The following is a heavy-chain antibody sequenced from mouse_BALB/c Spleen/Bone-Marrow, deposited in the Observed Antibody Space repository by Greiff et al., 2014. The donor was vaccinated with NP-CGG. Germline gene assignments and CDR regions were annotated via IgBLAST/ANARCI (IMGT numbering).Heavy chain of an antibody. Sequence: VMLVESGAELARPGASVKLSCKASGYTFTSCWMQWVKQRPGQGLEWIGAIYPGDGDTRYTQKFKGKATLTADKSSSTAYMQLSSLASEDSAVYYCARMWDGYYAMDYWGQGTSVTVSS. CDR3: ARMWDGYYAMDY. V-gene: IGHV1-87*01. D-gene: IGHD4-1*01. CDR1: GYTFTSCW. J-gene: IGHJ4*01. CDR2: IYPGDGDT.